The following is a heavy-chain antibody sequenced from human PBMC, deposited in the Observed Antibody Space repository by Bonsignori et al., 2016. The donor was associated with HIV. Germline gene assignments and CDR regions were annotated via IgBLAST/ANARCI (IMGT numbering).Heavy chain of an antibody. CDR2: IDRDGSET. CDR1: GFTFGNFW. D-gene: IGHD3-10*01. J-gene: IGHJ5*02. V-gene: IGHV3-7*01. Sequence: GGSLRLSCEASGFTFGNFWMSWVRQAPGKGLQWVANIDRDGSETYYVDSVEGRFTISRDNAKNSLYLQMSSLRVDDTAVYYCTSRGLIMVRGVIMAPWGQGTLVTVSS. CDR3: TSRGLIMVRGVIMAP.